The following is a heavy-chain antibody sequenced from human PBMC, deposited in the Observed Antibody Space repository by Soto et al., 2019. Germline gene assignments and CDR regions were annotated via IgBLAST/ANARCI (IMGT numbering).Heavy chain of an antibody. CDR3: ARDTGFGESDV. V-gene: IGHV1-18*01. CDR1: GYSFTSYG. CDR2: ISAYNGNT. J-gene: IGHJ6*02. Sequence: QVQLVQSGAEVKKPGASVTVSCKASGYSFTSYGISWVRQAPGQGLEWMGWISAYNGNTNYAQKLQGRVTMTTDTSKSTAYMERRSLRSDDTAVYYCARDTGFGESDVWGQGTTVTVSS. D-gene: IGHD3-10*01.